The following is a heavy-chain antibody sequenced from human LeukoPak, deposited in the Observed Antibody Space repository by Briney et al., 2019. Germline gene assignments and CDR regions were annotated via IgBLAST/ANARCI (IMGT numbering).Heavy chain of an antibody. Sequence: ASVKVSCKASGGTFSSYAISWVRRAPGQGLEWMGGIIPIFGTANYAQKFQGRVTITADESTSTAYMELSSLRSEDTAVYYCARDGHVLRYFDSSLFQRRYYMDVWGKGTTVTISS. J-gene: IGHJ6*03. CDR3: ARDGHVLRYFDSSLFQRRYYMDV. CDR1: GGTFSSYA. V-gene: IGHV1-69*13. D-gene: IGHD3-9*01. CDR2: IIPIFGTA.